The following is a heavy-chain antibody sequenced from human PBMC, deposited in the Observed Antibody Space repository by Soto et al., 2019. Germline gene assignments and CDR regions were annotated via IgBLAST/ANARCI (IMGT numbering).Heavy chain of an antibody. V-gene: IGHV3-21*01. CDR2: ISGSSTFV. CDR3: AKDTCSGYSFYCRH. J-gene: IGHJ4*02. Sequence: PGGSLRLSCAASGFTFSSKTMTWVRQAPGKGLEWVSSISGSSTFVYYADSVKGRFTISRDNANNSLALQMNSLRVDDTAVYYCAKDTCSGYSFYCRHCGQGTPVTAPS. CDR1: GFTFSSKT. D-gene: IGHD2-15*01.